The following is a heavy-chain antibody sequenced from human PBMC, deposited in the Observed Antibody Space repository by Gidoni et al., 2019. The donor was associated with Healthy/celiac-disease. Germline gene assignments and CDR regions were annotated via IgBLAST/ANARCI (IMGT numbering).Heavy chain of an antibody. Sequence: EVQLLESGGGLVQPGGSLRLSCAASGFTFSSYAMSWFRQAPGKGLEWVSAISGSGGSTYYADSVKGRFTISRDNSKNTLYLQMNSLRAEDTAVYYCAKSLVWGDDSSGYYYPYYFDYWGQGTLVTVSS. V-gene: IGHV3-23*01. D-gene: IGHD3-22*01. CDR3: AKSLVWGDDSSGYYYPYYFDY. J-gene: IGHJ4*02. CDR2: ISGSGGST. CDR1: GFTFSSYA.